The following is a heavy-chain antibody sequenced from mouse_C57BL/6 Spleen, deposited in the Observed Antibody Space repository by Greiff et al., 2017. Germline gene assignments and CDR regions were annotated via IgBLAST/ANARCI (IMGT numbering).Heavy chain of an antibody. Sequence: VQGVESGAELVKPGASVKISCKASGYAFSSYWMNWVKQRPGKGLEWIGQIYHGDGDTNYNGKFKGKATLTADKSSSTAYMQLSSLTSEDSAVYFCARLRLERYFDVWGTGTTVTVSS. CDR1: GYAFSSYW. D-gene: IGHD2-12*01. J-gene: IGHJ1*03. CDR2: IYHGDGDT. V-gene: IGHV1-80*01. CDR3: ARLRLERYFDV.